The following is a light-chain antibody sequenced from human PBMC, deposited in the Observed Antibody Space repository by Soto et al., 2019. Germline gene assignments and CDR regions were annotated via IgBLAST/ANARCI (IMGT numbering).Light chain of an antibody. V-gene: IGKV3-20*01. Sequence: EIVLTQSPGTLSLSPGERATLSCRASQSVSNNALAWYQQKPGQAPRLLIYGASNRATGIPDVFSGSGSGTDFTLTISRLEAQDFAVYYFQVYGNSPMYTFGQGTRLEIK. CDR1: QSVSNNA. CDR2: GAS. J-gene: IGKJ2*01. CDR3: QVYGNSPMYT.